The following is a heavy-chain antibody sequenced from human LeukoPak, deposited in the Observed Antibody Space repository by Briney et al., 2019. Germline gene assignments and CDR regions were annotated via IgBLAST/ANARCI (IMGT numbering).Heavy chain of an antibody. CDR2: IKSDGSDT. CDR3: ARDPGKTTFDY. J-gene: IGHJ4*02. Sequence: GGSLRLSCAASGLTFSSYWMNWVRQVPGKGLVWVSRIKSDGSDTSYADSVKGRFTISRDNAKNTLFLQMNSLRAEDTAVYYCARDPGKTTFDYWGQGTLVTVSS. CDR1: GLTFSSYW. V-gene: IGHV3-74*01. D-gene: IGHD1-14*01.